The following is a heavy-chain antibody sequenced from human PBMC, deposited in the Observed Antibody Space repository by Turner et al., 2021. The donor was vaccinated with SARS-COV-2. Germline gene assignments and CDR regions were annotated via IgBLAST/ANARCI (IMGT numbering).Heavy chain of an antibody. CDR2: ISYAGSNK. D-gene: IGHD6-19*01. CDR3: VRQFSGVDY. Sequence: QVQLVESGGGVVQPGWSLRSSCASHGFTFSDYGMNRVRQSPGKGLEWVAIISYAGSNKHYADSVKGRFTISRDNSKNTLDLEMNSLRTEDTAVYYCVRQFSGVDYWGQGTLVTVSS. V-gene: IGHV3-30*03. CDR1: GFTFSDYG. J-gene: IGHJ4*02.